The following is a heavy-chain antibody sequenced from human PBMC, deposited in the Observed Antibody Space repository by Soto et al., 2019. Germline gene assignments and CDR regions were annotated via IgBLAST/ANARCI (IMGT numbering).Heavy chain of an antibody. D-gene: IGHD6-6*01. J-gene: IGHJ5*02. Sequence: QVQLVQSGAEVKKPGSSVKVSCKASGGTFSSYTISWVRQAPGQGLEWMGRIIPILGIANYAQKFQGRVTSTADKATSTAYMELSSLRSEDTAVYYCARGPGSIADNWFDPWGQGTLVTVSS. V-gene: IGHV1-69*02. CDR1: GGTFSSYT. CDR3: ARGPGSIADNWFDP. CDR2: IIPILGIA.